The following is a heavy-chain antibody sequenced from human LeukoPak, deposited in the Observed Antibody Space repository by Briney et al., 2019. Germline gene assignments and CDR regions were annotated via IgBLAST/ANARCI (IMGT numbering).Heavy chain of an antibody. CDR1: GFTFSSYS. CDR3: ARENGPVGASTGFDY. CDR2: ISSSSSYI. V-gene: IGHV3-21*01. D-gene: IGHD1-26*01. J-gene: IGHJ4*02. Sequence: GGSLRLSCAASGFTFSSYSMNWVRQAPGKGLEWVSSISSSSSYIYYADSVKGRFTISRDNAKNSLYLQVNSLRAEDTAVYYCARENGPVGASTGFDYWGQGTLVTVSS.